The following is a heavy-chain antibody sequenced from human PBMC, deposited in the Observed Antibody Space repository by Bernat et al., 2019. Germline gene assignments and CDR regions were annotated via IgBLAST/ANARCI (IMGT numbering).Heavy chain of an antibody. J-gene: IGHJ3*02. Sequence: QLQLQESGPGLVKPSETLSLTCTVSGGSISSSSYYWGWIRQPPGKGLEWIGSIYYSGSTYYNPSLKSRVTISVDTSNNQFSLKLSSVTAADTAVYYCARRRVTPQHDAFHIWGQGTVVTVSS. CDR3: ARRRVTPQHDAFHI. D-gene: IGHD2-21*02. V-gene: IGHV4-39*01. CDR1: GGSISSSSYY. CDR2: IYYSGST.